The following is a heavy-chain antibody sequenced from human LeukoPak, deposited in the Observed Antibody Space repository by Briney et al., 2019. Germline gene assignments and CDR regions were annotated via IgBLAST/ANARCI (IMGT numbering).Heavy chain of an antibody. CDR3: ARGGDGAIDY. J-gene: IGHJ4*02. CDR2: INNDGSSP. CDR1: GFTFNRYW. V-gene: IGHV3-74*01. D-gene: IGHD4-17*01. Sequence: GGSLRLSCAASGFTFNRYWMHWVRQAPGKGLVWVSYINNDGSSPTYADSVRGRFTISRDSAKNTVYLQMNSLRAEDSAVYYCARGGDGAIDYWGQGTLVTVSS.